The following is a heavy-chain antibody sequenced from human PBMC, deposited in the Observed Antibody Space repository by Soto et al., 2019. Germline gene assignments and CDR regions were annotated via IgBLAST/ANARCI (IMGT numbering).Heavy chain of an antibody. J-gene: IGHJ4*02. Sequence: VQLVESGGGLVQPGGSLRLSCAASGFTSSSYWMSWVRQAPGMGLEWLAIIKKDGSETHYVDAVKGRFTISRDNAKNSLFLQMNSLRTDDTAVYYCARGAGWESDYWGQGTLVTVSS. D-gene: IGHD1-26*01. V-gene: IGHV3-7*03. CDR1: GFTSSSYW. CDR2: IKKDGSET. CDR3: ARGAGWESDY.